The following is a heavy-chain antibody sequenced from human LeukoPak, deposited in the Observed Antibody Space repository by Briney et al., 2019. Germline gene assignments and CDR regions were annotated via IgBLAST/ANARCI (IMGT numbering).Heavy chain of an antibody. D-gene: IGHD3-22*01. J-gene: IGHJ3*02. CDR2: IWYDGSNK. Sequence: GGSLRLSCAASGFTFSSYGMHWVRQAPGKGLEWVAVIWYDGSNKYYADSVKGRFTISRDNSKNTLYLQMNSLRAEDTAVYYCARELYDSEGAFDIWGQGTMVTVSS. V-gene: IGHV3-33*01. CDR1: GFTFSSYG. CDR3: ARELYDSEGAFDI.